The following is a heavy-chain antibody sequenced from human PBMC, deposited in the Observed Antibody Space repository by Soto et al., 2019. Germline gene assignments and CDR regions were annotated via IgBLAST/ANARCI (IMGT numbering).Heavy chain of an antibody. CDR2: IYHSGST. CDR3: ARAATVTTGYWYFDL. V-gene: IGHV4-30-2*01. D-gene: IGHD4-17*01. CDR1: GGSISSGGYS. J-gene: IGHJ2*01. Sequence: SETLSLTCAVSGGSISSGGYSWSWLRQPPGKGLEWIGYIYHSGSTYYNPSLKSRVTISVDRSKNQFSLKLSSVTAADTAVYYCARAATVTTGYWYFDLWGRGTLVTVSS.